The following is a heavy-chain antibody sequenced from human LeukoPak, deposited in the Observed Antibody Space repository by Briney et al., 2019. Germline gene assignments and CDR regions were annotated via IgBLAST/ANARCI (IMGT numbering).Heavy chain of an antibody. Sequence: GGSLRLSCAASGFTFEDYAMHWVRQAPGKGLEWVSLVSGGGGGSNYADSVKGRFTVSRDNSKNSLYPQMNSLRTEDTALYYCARDIYCSGSNCYAPFDYWGQGTLVTVSS. J-gene: IGHJ4*02. CDR3: ARDIYCSGSNCYAPFDY. D-gene: IGHD2-2*01. CDR2: VSGGGGGS. CDR1: GFTFEDYA. V-gene: IGHV3-43*02.